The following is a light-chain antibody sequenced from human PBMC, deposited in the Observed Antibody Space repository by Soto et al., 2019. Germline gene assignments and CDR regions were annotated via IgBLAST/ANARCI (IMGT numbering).Light chain of an antibody. J-gene: IGKJ1*01. CDR1: QSVSGN. CDR3: QQYNNCPPT. Sequence: EIVMTQSPATLSVSPGERATLSCRASQSVSGNLAWYQQKPGQAPRLLIYGASTRATGIPARFSGSGSGTEFTLTISSLQSEDFAVYSCQQYNNCPPTFGQGTKVEIK. CDR2: GAS. V-gene: IGKV3D-15*01.